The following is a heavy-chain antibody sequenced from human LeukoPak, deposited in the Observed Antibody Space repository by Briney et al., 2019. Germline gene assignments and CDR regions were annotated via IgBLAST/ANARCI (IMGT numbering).Heavy chain of an antibody. CDR1: GGSISSHY. CDR2: IYYSGST. Sequence: AGTLSLTCTVSGGSISSHYWSWIRQPPGKGLEWIGSIYYSGSTNYNPSLKSRVTISVDTSKNQFSLKLSSVTAADTAVYYCARGRQQLVPPYFDYWGQGTLVTVSS. J-gene: IGHJ4*02. D-gene: IGHD6-13*01. V-gene: IGHV4-59*11. CDR3: ARGRQQLVPPYFDY.